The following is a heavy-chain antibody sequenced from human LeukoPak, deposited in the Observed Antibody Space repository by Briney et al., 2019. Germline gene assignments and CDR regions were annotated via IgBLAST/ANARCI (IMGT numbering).Heavy chain of an antibody. V-gene: IGHV4-34*01. Sequence: SETLSLTCAVYGGSFSGYYWSWIRQPPGKGLEWIGEINHSGSTNYNPSLKSRVTISVDTSKNQFSLKLSSVTAADTAVYYCARMYYYGSGTAGNWFDPWGQGTLVTVSS. J-gene: IGHJ5*02. CDR2: INHSGST. CDR3: ARMYYYGSGTAGNWFDP. D-gene: IGHD3-10*01. CDR1: GGSFSGYY.